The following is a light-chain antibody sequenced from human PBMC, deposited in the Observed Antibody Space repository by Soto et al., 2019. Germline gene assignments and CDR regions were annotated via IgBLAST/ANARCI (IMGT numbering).Light chain of an antibody. J-gene: IGKJ4*01. CDR2: WAS. V-gene: IGKV4-1*01. CDR3: QQYYGTPLT. CDR1: QSVLYSSNNKNY. Sequence: DIVMTQSPDSLAVSLGERATINCKSSQSVLYSSNNKNYLAWYQQKPGQPPKLLNYWASTRESGVPERFSGSGSETDFTLTISSLQAEDVAVYYCQQYYGTPLTFGGGTKVEIK.